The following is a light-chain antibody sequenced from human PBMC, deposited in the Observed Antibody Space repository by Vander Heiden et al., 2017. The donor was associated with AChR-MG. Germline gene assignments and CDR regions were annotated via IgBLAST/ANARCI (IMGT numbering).Light chain of an antibody. CDR1: QSISRY. CDR3: QQSYNTPYT. J-gene: IGKJ2*01. Sequence: DIQMTQSPSFLAASVGDRVTITCRASQSISRYLNWYQQKLGKAPKLLIYAASSLQSGVPSRFSGSGSGTDFTLTISSLQPEDFATYYCQQSYNTPYTFGQGTKLEIK. CDR2: AAS. V-gene: IGKV1-39*01.